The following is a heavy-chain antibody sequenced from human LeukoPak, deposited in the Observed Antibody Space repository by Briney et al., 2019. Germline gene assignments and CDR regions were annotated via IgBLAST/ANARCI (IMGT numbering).Heavy chain of an antibody. CDR1: GGTFSSYA. D-gene: IGHD3-16*01. J-gene: IGHJ4*02. V-gene: IGHV1-69*13. CDR3: ARHDGHDYVWGSYDY. CDR2: IIPIFGTA. Sequence: ASVKVSCKASGGTFSSYAISWVRQAPGQGLEWMGGIIPIFGTANYAQKFQGRVTITADESTSTAYMELSSLRSEDTAVYYCARHDGHDYVWGSYDYRGQGTLVTVSS.